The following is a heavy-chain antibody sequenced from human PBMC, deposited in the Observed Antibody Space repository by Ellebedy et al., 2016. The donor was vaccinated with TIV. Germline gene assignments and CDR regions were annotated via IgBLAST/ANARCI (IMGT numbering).Heavy chain of an antibody. Sequence: AASVNVSCKASGYTFTSYGISWVRQAPGHGRDWMGWNSAYNGNTNYAQKLQGRVTMTTDTSTSTAYMELRSLRSDNTAVYYCARDQGDDYVWGSYLDYWGQGTLVTVSS. V-gene: IGHV1-18*01. CDR1: GYTFTSYG. J-gene: IGHJ4*02. D-gene: IGHD3-16*02. CDR2: NSAYNGNT. CDR3: ARDQGDDYVWGSYLDY.